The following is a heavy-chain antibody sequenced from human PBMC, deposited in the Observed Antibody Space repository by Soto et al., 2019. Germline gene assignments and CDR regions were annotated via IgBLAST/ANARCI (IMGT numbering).Heavy chain of an antibody. V-gene: IGHV3-9*01. CDR2: ISWNSGSI. CDR3: AKEYDYGDYYHAFDI. CDR1: GFTFDDYA. Sequence: GGSLRLSCAASGFTFDDYAMHWVRQAPGKGLEWVSGISWNSGSIGYADSVKGRFTISRDNAKNSLYLQMNSLRAEDTALYYCAKEYDYGDYYHAFDIXGQGTMVTISS. D-gene: IGHD4-17*01. J-gene: IGHJ3*02.